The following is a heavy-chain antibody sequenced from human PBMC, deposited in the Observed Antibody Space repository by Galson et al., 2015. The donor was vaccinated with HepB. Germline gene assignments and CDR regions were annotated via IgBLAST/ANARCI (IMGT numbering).Heavy chain of an antibody. D-gene: IGHD5-24*01. CDR1: GFTFSSNA. CDR2: IRGSGGNT. CDR3: AKAGADGYNYFFDY. V-gene: IGHV3-23*01. J-gene: IGHJ4*02. Sequence: SLRLSCADSGFTFSSNAMNWVRQAPGKGLEWVSSIRGSGGNTYYADSVKGRSTISRDNSKNTLYLQMNSLRAEDTAVYYCAKAGADGYNYFFDYWGQGTLVTVSS.